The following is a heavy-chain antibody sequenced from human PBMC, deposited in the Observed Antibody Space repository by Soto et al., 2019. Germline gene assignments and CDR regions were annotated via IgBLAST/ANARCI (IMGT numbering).Heavy chain of an antibody. J-gene: IGHJ6*02. V-gene: IGHV3-33*01. D-gene: IGHD2-2*01. CDR3: ARGSIVVVPAAIAYYGMDV. Sequence: AGGSLRLSCAASGFTFSSYGMHWVRQAPGKGLEWVAVIWYDGSNKYYADSVKGRFTISRDNSKNTLYLQMNSLRAEDTAVYYCARGSIVVVPAAIAYYGMDVWGQGTTVTVSS. CDR2: IWYDGSNK. CDR1: GFTFSSYG.